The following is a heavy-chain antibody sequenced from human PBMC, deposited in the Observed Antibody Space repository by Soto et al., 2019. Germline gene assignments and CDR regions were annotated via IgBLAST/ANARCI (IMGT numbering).Heavy chain of an antibody. D-gene: IGHD1-1*01. CDR1: GGSISSYY. Sequence: SETLSLTCTVSGGSISSYYWSWIRQPPGKGLEWIGYIYYSGSTNYNPSLKSRVTISVDTSKNQFSLKLSSVTAADTAVYYRARDLVYNSMVGKYYYYYGMDVWGQGTTVTVSS. CDR3: ARDLVYNSMVGKYYYYYGMDV. V-gene: IGHV4-59*01. CDR2: IYYSGST. J-gene: IGHJ6*02.